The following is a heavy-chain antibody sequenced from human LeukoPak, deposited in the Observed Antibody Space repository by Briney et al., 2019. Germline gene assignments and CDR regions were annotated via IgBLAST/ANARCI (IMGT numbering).Heavy chain of an antibody. D-gene: IGHD2-8*02. CDR2: INSGGSPI. CDR3: TRDHPGFTGYFDL. J-gene: IGHJ2*01. Sequence: GGSLRLSCVVSGFXFSSYEMNWVRQAPGKGLKWVSYINSGGSPIYYADSVKGRFTISRDNAKNSLYLQMKNLRAQGTAVYYCTRDHPGFTGYFDLWGRGIPVTVSS. CDR1: GFXFSSYE. V-gene: IGHV3-48*03.